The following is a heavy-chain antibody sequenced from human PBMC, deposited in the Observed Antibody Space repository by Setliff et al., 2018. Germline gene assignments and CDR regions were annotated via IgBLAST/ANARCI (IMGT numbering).Heavy chain of an antibody. Sequence: GGSLRLSCAASGFTFSSLWMSWVRQAPGKGPEWVSTISGSGDSTYYADAMRGRFTISRDNSKNSLYLQAKGLRAEDTAVYYCVKDGVGPTYTYFFDYWGQGSQVTVSS. CDR3: VKDGVGPTYTYFFDY. J-gene: IGHJ4*02. CDR1: GFTFSSLW. V-gene: IGHV3-23*01. D-gene: IGHD1-26*01. CDR2: ISGSGDST.